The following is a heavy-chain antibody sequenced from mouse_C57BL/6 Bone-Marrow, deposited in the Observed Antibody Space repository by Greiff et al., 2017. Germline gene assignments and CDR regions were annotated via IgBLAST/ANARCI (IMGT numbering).Heavy chain of an antibody. CDR2: IWTGGGS. D-gene: IGHD1-1*01. J-gene: IGHJ4*01. V-gene: IGHV2-9-1*01. Sequence: VKLMESGPGLVAPSQSLSITCTVSGFSLTSYAIRWVRQPPGQGLEWLGVIWTGGGSNYNSALNSRLSICKDNSKSQDFLKMNSLQTDDTARYYCASLLPCYYAMDYWGQGTLVTVSA. CDR1: GFSLTSYA. CDR3: ASLLPCYYAMDY.